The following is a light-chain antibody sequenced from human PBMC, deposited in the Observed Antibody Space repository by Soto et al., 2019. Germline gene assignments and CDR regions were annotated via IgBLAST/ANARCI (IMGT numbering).Light chain of an antibody. V-gene: IGKV3-20*01. J-gene: IGKJ3*01. CDR1: QTISRDD. CDR2: ATS. CDR3: YQYYSSPHT. Sequence: EIVLTQSPGTLSLSPGETATLSCRTSQTISRDDLAWYQQRPGQAPRLLVSATSRRATGIPDRFNGYGSGTEFTLTISSLEPEDFGVYECYQYYSSPHTFGPGTRVDIK.